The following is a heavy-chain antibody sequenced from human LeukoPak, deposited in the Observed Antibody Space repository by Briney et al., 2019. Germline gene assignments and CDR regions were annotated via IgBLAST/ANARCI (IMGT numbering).Heavy chain of an antibody. D-gene: IGHD2-15*01. CDR2: IYYSGST. CDR3: AKTAKRDSTLVDY. Sequence: SETLSLTCTVSGGSISSSSYYWGWIRQPPGKGLEWIGSIYYSGSTYYNPSLKSRVTISVDTSKNQFSLKLSSVTAADTAVYYCAKTAKRDSTLVDYWGQGTLVTVSS. V-gene: IGHV4-39*01. CDR1: GGSISSSSYY. J-gene: IGHJ4*02.